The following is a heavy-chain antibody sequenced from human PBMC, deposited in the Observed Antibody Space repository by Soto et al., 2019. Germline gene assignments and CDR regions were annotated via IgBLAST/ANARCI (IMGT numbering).Heavy chain of an antibody. V-gene: IGHV3-48*02. Sequence: GGSLRLSCAASGFTFSSYSMNWVRQAPGKGLEWVSYISSSSSTVYYADSVKGRFTISRDNARNSLYLQMNSLRDEDTAVYYCAGDRGGYNWSDFDYWGQGTLVTVSS. CDR1: GFTFSSYS. CDR3: AGDRGGYNWSDFDY. J-gene: IGHJ4*02. CDR2: ISSSSSTV. D-gene: IGHD5-12*01.